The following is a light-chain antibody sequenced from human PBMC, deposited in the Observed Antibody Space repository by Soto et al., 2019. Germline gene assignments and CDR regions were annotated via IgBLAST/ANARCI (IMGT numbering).Light chain of an antibody. CDR3: QQRSNWPPT. V-gene: IGKV3-11*01. J-gene: IGKJ4*01. CDR2: DAS. CDR1: QSISSY. Sequence: EIVLTQSPATLSLSPGERATLSCRASQSISSYLAWYQQKPGQAPRLLIYDASNRATGIPARFSGGGTGTDFTLTLSSLEPEHFAVYYCQQRSNWPPTFGGGTKVEIK.